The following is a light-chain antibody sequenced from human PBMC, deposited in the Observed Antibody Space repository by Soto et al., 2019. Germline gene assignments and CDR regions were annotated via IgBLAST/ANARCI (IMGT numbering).Light chain of an antibody. CDR2: SAS. Sequence: VLTQSPGTLSLSPGERATLSCSASNSISRNFVAWYQHKHGQAPRLLIFSASKRATGIPDRFSGSASGTDSFNDGGSGTDFTLTISSLEPEDFAVYYCHHYGSSLPDTFGQGTKLEIK. CDR1: NSISRNF. J-gene: IGKJ2*01. CDR3: HHYGSSLPDT. V-gene: IGKV3-20*01.